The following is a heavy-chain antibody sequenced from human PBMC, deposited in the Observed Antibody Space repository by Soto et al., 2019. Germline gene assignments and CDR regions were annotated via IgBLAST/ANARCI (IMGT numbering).Heavy chain of an antibody. J-gene: IGHJ5*02. V-gene: IGHV3-15*01. D-gene: IGHD3-10*01. Sequence: GGSLRLSCAASGFTFGAFAMAWVRQRPGNGLEWVGRIKSKTDGGTTDYAAPVKGRFTISRDDSKNTLYLQMNSLKTEDTAVYYCTTESALWFGENWFDPWGQGTLVTVSS. CDR1: GFTFGAFA. CDR3: TTESALWFGENWFDP. CDR2: IKSKTDGGTT.